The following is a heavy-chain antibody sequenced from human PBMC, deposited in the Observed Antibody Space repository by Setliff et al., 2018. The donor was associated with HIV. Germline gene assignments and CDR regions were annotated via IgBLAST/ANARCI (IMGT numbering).Heavy chain of an antibody. V-gene: IGHV3-30*02. Sequence: GGSLRLSCAASGFTFSSYGMHWVRQAPGKGLEWVAFIRYDGTYKYYADSLKGRFTISRDNSKNTLFLQMNSLRTEDTAVYYCVTRYCGESICPEFDYWGQGTLVTVSS. D-gene: IGHD2-21*01. CDR2: IRYDGTYK. CDR1: GFTFSSYG. CDR3: VTRYCGESICPEFDY. J-gene: IGHJ4*02.